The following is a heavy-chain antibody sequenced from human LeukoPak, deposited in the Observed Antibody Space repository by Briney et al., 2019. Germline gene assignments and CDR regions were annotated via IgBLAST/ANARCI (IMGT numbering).Heavy chain of an antibody. J-gene: IGHJ4*02. CDR1: GGSISNYY. CDR2: IYYGGST. V-gene: IGHV4-59*01. D-gene: IGHD2-15*01. CDR3: ATIYEGSSNRFDY. Sequence: SETLSLTCTVSGGSISNYYWSWVRQPPGKGLEWIGYIYYGGSTTYNPSLKSRVAISVDTSKNQFSLKLSSVAAADTAVYYCATIYEGSSNRFDYWGQGTLVTVSS.